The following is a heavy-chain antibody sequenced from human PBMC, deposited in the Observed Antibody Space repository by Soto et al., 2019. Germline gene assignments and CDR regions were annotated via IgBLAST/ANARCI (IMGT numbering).Heavy chain of an antibody. Sequence: SETLSLTCTVSGGSISSYYWSWIRQPPGKGLEWIGYIYYSGSTNYNPSLKSRVTISVDTSKNQFSLKLSSVTAADTAVYYCARRRGPRAPFDIWGQGTMVTVSS. CDR2: IYYSGST. D-gene: IGHD3-10*01. CDR3: ARRRGPRAPFDI. V-gene: IGHV4-59*08. J-gene: IGHJ3*02. CDR1: GGSISSYY.